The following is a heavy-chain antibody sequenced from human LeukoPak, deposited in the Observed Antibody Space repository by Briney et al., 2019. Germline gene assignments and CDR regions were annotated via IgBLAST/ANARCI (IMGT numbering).Heavy chain of an antibody. CDR3: ARDAARPLDY. D-gene: IGHD6-25*01. V-gene: IGHV1-2*02. CDR2: INPNSGGT. J-gene: IGHJ4*02. CDR1: GYTFTGYY. Sequence: ASVKVSCKASGYTFTGYYLHWVRQAPGQGLEWMGWINPNSGGTSYAQKFQGRVILTRDTSISTAYMELSRLRSDDTAVYFCARDAARPLDYWGQGTLVTVSS.